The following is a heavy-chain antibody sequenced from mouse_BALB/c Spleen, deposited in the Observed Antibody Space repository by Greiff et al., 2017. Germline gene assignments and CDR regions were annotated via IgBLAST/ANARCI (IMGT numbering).Heavy chain of an antibody. CDR1: GFTFNTYA. CDR2: IRSKSNNYAT. J-gene: IGHJ1*01. CDR3: VRPSIYYDYDWYFDV. V-gene: IGHV10-1*02. D-gene: IGHD2-4*01. Sequence: EVQLVESGGGLVQPKGSLKLSCAASGFTFNTYAMNWVRQAPGKGLEWVARIRSKSNNYATYYADSVKDRFTISRDDSQSMLYLQMNNLKTEDTAMYYCVRPSIYYDYDWYFDVWGAGTTVTVSS.